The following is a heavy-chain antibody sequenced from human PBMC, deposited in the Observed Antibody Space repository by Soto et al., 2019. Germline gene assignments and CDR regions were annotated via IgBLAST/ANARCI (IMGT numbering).Heavy chain of an antibody. D-gene: IGHD3-10*01. CDR2: INHSGST. Sequence: ETLSLTCAIYGGSLNYYYWSWIRQSPGKGLEWIGEINHSGSTNYNPSLKSRVAISMDTSNNQFSLKLNSVTDADTAVFYCASRMGSGKYYFDYWGQGALVTVSS. J-gene: IGHJ4*02. CDR3: ASRMGSGKYYFDY. CDR1: GGSLNYYY. V-gene: IGHV4-34*01.